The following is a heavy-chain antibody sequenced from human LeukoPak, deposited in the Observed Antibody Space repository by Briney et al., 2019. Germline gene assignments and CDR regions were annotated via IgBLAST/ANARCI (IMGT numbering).Heavy chain of an antibody. CDR2: INAGNGNT. V-gene: IGHV1-3*01. CDR1: GYTFTSYA. CDR3: ARGNHYDILTGYFDY. D-gene: IGHD3-9*01. Sequence: ASVKVSCKASGYTFTSYAMHWVRQAPGQRLEWMGWINAGNGNTKYSQKFQGRVTITRDTSASTAYMELSSLRSEDTAVYYCARGNHYDILTGYFDYWGQGTLVTVSS. J-gene: IGHJ4*02.